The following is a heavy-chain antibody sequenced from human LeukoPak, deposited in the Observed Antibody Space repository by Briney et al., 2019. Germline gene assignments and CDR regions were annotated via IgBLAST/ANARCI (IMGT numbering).Heavy chain of an antibody. D-gene: IGHD1-26*01. CDR1: GGTFSSYA. Sequence: GASVKVSCKASGGTFSSYAISWVRQAPGQGLEWMGWINPNSGGTNYAQKFQGRVTMTRDTSISTAYMELSRLRSDDTAVYYCARDPLGATYYYYYMDVWGKGTTVTVSS. J-gene: IGHJ6*03. V-gene: IGHV1-2*02. CDR3: ARDPLGATYYYYYMDV. CDR2: INPNSGGT.